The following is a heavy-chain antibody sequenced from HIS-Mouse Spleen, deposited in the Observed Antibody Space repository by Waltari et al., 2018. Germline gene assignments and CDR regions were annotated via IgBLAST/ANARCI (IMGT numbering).Heavy chain of an antibody. V-gene: IGHV3-30-3*01. D-gene: IGHD1-20*01. CDR1: GFTFSSHA. CDR2: ISNDGSNK. J-gene: IGHJ4*02. CDR3: ARDHRNNWAIRD. Sequence: QVQLVESGGGVVQPGRSLRLSCAASGFTFSSHAMHWGRQAPGKGLEWVAVISNDGSNKYYADSVKGRFTISRDNSKNTLYLQMNSLRAEDTAVYYCARDHRNNWAIRDWGQGTLVTVSS.